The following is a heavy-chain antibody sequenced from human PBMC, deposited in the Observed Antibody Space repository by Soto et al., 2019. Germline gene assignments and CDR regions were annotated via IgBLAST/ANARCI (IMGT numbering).Heavy chain of an antibody. CDR1: GFTVSSYY. D-gene: IGHD2-15*01. V-gene: IGHV3-53*01. J-gene: IGHJ6*02. CDR2: MNSGGST. Sequence: GGSLRLSCTASGFTVSSYYMSWVRQAPGKGLERVSAMNSGGSTYYTDSVEGRFTISRDISKNTLYLQMNSMRVDDTAVYFCESARGDCSCFSCFASFYFGMDVWGQGTTVTVSS. CDR3: ESARGDCSCFSCFASFYFGMDV.